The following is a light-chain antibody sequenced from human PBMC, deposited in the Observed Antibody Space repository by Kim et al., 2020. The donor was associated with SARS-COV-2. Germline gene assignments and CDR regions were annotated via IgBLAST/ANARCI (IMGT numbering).Light chain of an antibody. V-gene: IGLV1-51*01. CDR1: SSNIATSY. Sequence: QSVLTQPPSVSAAPGQRVTISCSGSSSNIATSYISWYQQLPGTAPKLIMYDNDKRPSGIPDRFSGSKSGTSATLDITGLQTGDEADYFCGTWDSSLTVAVFGGGTQLTVL. CDR2: DND. CDR3: GTWDSSLTVAV. J-gene: IGLJ2*01.